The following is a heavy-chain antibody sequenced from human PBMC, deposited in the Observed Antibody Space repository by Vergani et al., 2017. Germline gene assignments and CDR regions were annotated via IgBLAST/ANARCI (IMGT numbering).Heavy chain of an antibody. CDR3: ARVAPSNSEVTPTAFDV. D-gene: IGHD1-1*01. J-gene: IGHJ3*01. Sequence: QVQLQESGPGLVKPSETLSLTCTVSNDSVSNTFYYWGWIRQTPGKGLEWIGSIYRTGRTHFNPSLKSRVTISVDTSNNHFSLRLNSLTAADTAVYYCARVAPSNSEVTPTAFDVWGQGTMVTVSS. CDR1: NDSVSNTFYY. V-gene: IGHV4-39*07. CDR2: IYRTGRT.